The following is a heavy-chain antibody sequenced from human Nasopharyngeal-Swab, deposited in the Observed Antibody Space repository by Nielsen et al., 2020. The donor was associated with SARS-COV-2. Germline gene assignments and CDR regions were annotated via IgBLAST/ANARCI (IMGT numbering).Heavy chain of an antibody. D-gene: IGHD2-2*02. J-gene: IGHJ6*02. CDR3: ARGGYCSSTSCDTYYYYGMDV. CDR1: GFTFSSYS. Sequence: GESLKISWAASGFTFSSYSMNWVRQAPGKGLEWVSSISSSSSYIYYADSVKGRFTISRDNAKNSLYLQMNSLRGEDTAVYYCARGGYCSSTSCDTYYYYGMDVWGQGTTVTVSS. V-gene: IGHV3-21*01. CDR2: ISSSSSYI.